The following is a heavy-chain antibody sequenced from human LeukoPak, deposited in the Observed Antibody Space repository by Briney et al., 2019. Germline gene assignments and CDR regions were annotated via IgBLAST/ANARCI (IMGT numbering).Heavy chain of an antibody. CDR3: ARDRSIGITTADRSFEY. V-gene: IGHV3-30-3*01. CDR1: GFTFSSYA. D-gene: IGHD3-10*01. CDR2: MSYDGSYK. J-gene: IGHJ4*02. Sequence: GRSLRLSCAASGFTFSSYAMHWVRQAPGKGLEWVAVMSYDGSYKYYADSVRGRFSISRDNSKNTLYLQMDSLGAEDTAVYYCARDRSIGITTADRSFEYWGQGILVSVSS.